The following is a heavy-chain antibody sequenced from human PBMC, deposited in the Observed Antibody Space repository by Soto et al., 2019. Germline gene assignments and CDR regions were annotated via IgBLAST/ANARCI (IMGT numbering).Heavy chain of an antibody. CDR3: ARHRRRYCSGGSCYSVAFDI. CDR1: GYSFTSYW. J-gene: IGHJ3*02. D-gene: IGHD2-15*01. CDR2: IYPGDSDT. Sequence: PGESLKISCKGSGYSFTSYWIGWVRQMPGKGLEWMGIIYPGDSDTRYSPSFQGQVTISADKSISTAYLQWSSLKASDTAMYYCARHRRRYCSGGSCYSVAFDIWGQGTMETVSS. V-gene: IGHV5-51*01.